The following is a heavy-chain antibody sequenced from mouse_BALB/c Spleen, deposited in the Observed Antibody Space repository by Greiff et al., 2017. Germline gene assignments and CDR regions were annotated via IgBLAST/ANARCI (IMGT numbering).Heavy chain of an antibody. Sequence: QVQLQQPGAELVKPGTSVKLSCTASGYTFTSYWINWVKLRPGQGLEWIGDIYPCCGSPNYTEKFKSKATLTVDTSSSTAYMQLSSLASEDSALYYCASARCGSSYGGFAYWGQGTRVTVAA. CDR3: ASARCGSSYGGFAY. D-gene: IGHD1-1*01. J-gene: IGHJ3*01. CDR1: GYTFTSYW. V-gene: IGHV1-55*01. CDR2: IYPCCGSP.